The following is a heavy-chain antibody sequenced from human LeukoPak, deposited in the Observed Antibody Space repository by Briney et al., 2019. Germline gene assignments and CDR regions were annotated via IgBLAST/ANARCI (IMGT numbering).Heavy chain of an antibody. D-gene: IGHD6-6*01. V-gene: IGHV4-39*07. CDR2: IYYSGNT. J-gene: IGHJ5*02. CDR1: GVSISSSNSY. Sequence: PSETLSLTCTVSGVSISSSNSYWGWIRQPPGKGLEWIGSIYYSGNTYYNASLKSRVTISVDTSKSQFSLKLSSVTAADTAVYYCARGHKLGQLTWFDPWGQGTLVTVSS. CDR3: ARGHKLGQLTWFDP.